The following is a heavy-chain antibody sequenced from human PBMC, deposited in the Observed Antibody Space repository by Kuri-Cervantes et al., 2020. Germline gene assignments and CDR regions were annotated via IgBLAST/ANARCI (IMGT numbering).Heavy chain of an antibody. J-gene: IGHJ5*02. CDR1: GGSFSGYY. CDR3: ARVGNTVPPTDNWFDP. D-gene: IGHD4-11*01. V-gene: IGHV4-34*01. Sequence: GSLRLSCAVYGGSFSGYYWSWVRQPPGKGLEWIGEISHSGSTNYSPSLKSRVTISVDTSKNQFSLKMRSVTAADTAVYYCARVGNTVPPTDNWFDPWGQGTLVTVSS. CDR2: ISHSGST.